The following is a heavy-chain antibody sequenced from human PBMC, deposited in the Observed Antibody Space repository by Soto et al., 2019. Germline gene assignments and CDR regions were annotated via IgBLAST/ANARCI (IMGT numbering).Heavy chain of an antibody. Sequence: PSETLSLTCSVSGGSISSGDYYWTWIRQPPGKGLEWVGYISYSGSTFYSPSLKRRVTISVDRSKNQFSLKLSSVTAADTAVYYCARGQAAATAMDVWGQGTTVTVSS. V-gene: IGHV4-30-4*01. CDR3: ARGQAAATAMDV. D-gene: IGHD6-13*01. CDR2: ISYSGST. CDR1: GGSISSGDYY. J-gene: IGHJ6*02.